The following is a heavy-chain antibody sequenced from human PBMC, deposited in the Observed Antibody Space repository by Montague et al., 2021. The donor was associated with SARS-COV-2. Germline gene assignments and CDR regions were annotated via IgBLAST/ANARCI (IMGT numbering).Heavy chain of an antibody. CDR3: AGDYDVWNDYPKWFFDL. V-gene: IGHV3-11*06. CDR1: GFTLRNYY. CDR2: ISSSGSYR. D-gene: IGHD3-3*01. J-gene: IGHJ2*01. Sequence: SLRLSCAASGFTLRNYYISWIRQAPGKGLEWVSYISSSGSYRDYADSVKGRFTISRDTGRNSVHLQIDSLRVEDTAVYYCAGDYDVWNDYPKWFFDLWGRGTLVTVSS.